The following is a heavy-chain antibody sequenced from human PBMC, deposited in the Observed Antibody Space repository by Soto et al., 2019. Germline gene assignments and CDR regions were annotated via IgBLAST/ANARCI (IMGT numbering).Heavy chain of an antibody. J-gene: IGHJ4*02. CDR3: ARGPRTAIEPFDY. CDR1: GGSISNYY. D-gene: IGHD5-18*01. V-gene: IGHV4-59*01. CDR2: IYYTGST. Sequence: SETLSLTCTVSGGSISNYYWSWIRQPPGKGLEWIGYIYYTGSTNYNPSLKSRVTISVDTSENQFSLRLSSVTAADTAIYYCARGPRTAIEPFDYWGQGTLVTVSS.